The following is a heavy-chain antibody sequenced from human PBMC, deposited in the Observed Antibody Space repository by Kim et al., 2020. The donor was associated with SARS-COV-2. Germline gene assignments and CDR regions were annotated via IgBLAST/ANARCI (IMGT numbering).Heavy chain of an antibody. V-gene: IGHV4-34*01. CDR2: INHSGST. D-gene: IGHD3-10*01. Sequence: SETLSLTCAVYGGSFSGYYWSWIRQPPGKGLEWIGEINHSGSTNYNPSLKSRVTISVDTSKNQFSLKLSSVTAADTAVYYCARAPGYYGSGREIDYWGQGTLVTVSS. CDR3: ARAPGYYGSGREIDY. J-gene: IGHJ4*02. CDR1: GGSFSGYY.